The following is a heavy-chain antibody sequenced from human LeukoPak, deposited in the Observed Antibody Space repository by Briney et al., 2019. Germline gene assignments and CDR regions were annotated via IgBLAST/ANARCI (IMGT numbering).Heavy chain of an antibody. CDR2: IYYSGST. Sequence: SETLSLTCTVSGGSISSYYWSWIRQPPGKGLEWIGYIYYSGSTNYNPSLKGRVTISVDTSKNQFSLKLSSVTAADTAVYYCARDSSGWSFDYWGQGTLVTVSS. CDR1: GGSISSYY. J-gene: IGHJ4*02. V-gene: IGHV4-59*01. CDR3: ARDSSGWSFDY. D-gene: IGHD6-19*01.